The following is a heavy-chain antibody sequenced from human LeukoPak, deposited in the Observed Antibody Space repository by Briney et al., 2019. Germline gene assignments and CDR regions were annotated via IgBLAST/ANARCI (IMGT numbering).Heavy chain of an antibody. D-gene: IGHD5-12*01. V-gene: IGHV3-21*01. J-gene: IGHJ3*02. CDR2: ISSSSSYI. CDR3: ARESGYDYPAFDI. Sequence: PGGSLRLSCSASGFTFSSYSMNWVRQAPGKGLEWVSSISSSSSYIYYADSVKGRFTISRDNAKNSLYLQMNSLRAEDTAVYYCARESGYDYPAFDIWGQGTMVTVSS. CDR1: GFTFSSYS.